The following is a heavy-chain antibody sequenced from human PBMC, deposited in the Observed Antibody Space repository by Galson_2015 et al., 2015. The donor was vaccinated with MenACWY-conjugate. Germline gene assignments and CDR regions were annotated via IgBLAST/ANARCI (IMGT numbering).Heavy chain of an antibody. D-gene: IGHD4-17*01. CDR3: ARRATTGWFDP. CDR1: GASMSNYS. CDR2: IYHSGAT. V-gene: IGHV4-59*13. J-gene: IGHJ5*02. Sequence: SETLSLTCTVSGASMSNYSWTWVRQSPEKGLEWIGHIYHSGATNYNPSLQSRVIISSDASKGQISLNLASVSAADTAVYYCARRATTGWFDPWGQGTQVTASS.